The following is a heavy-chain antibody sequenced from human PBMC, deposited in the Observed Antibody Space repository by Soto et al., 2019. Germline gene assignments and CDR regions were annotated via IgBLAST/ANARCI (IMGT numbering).Heavy chain of an antibody. CDR3: AKVITGTLYFDY. V-gene: IGHV3-30*18. CDR2: ISYDGSNK. J-gene: IGHJ4*02. D-gene: IGHD1-20*01. CDR1: GFTFSSYG. Sequence: QVQLVESGGGVVQPGRSLRLSCAASGFTFSSYGMHWVRQAPGKGLEWVAVISYDGSNKYYADSVKGRFTISRDNSKNTLYLQMNSLRAEDTAVYYCAKVITGTLYFDYWGQGTLVTVSS.